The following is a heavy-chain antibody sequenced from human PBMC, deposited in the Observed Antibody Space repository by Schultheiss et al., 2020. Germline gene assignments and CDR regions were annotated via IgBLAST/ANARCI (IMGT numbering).Heavy chain of an antibody. V-gene: IGHV3-69-1*01. D-gene: IGHD3-22*01. J-gene: IGHJ4*02. CDR3: ARDSGYYDSSGYYSY. CDR1: GFTFSDYY. Sequence: GGSMRLSCAASGFTFSDYYMNWVRQAPGKGLEWVSSISSSSAIFYADSVKGRFTNSRDNAKNTLYLQMNSLRAEDTAVYYCARDSGYYDSSGYYSYWGQGTLVTVAS. CDR2: ISSSSAI.